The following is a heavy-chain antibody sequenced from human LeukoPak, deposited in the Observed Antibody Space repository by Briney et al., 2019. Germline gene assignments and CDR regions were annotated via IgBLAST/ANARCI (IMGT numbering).Heavy chain of an antibody. V-gene: IGHV1-8*01. J-gene: IGHJ4*02. CDR3: ARGPVAGIDY. CDR1: GYTFTSYD. D-gene: IGHD6-19*01. Sequence: ASVKVSCKASGYTFTSYDINWVRQAPGQGLEWMGWMNPNSGNTGYAQKFQGRVTVTRNTSISTAYMELGSLRSEDTVVYYCARGPVAGIDYWGQGTLVTVSS. CDR2: MNPNSGNT.